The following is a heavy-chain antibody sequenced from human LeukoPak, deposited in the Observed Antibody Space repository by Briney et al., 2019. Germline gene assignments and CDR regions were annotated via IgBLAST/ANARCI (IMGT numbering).Heavy chain of an antibody. Sequence: PGGSLRLSCAASGFTFSGYYMSWIRQAPGKGLEWVSYISSSGSTIYYADSVKGRFTISRDNAKNSLYLQMNSLRAEDTAVYYCAGGTRYCSSTSCADFDYWGQGTLVTVSS. V-gene: IGHV3-11*01. CDR3: AGGTRYCSSTSCADFDY. J-gene: IGHJ4*02. CDR2: ISSSGSTI. D-gene: IGHD2-2*01. CDR1: GFTFSGYY.